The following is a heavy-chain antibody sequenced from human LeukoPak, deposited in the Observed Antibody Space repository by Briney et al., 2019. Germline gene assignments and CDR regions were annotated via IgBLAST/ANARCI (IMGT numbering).Heavy chain of an antibody. D-gene: IGHD3-3*01. J-gene: IGHJ5*02. CDR3: ARADFIDAGPYVIAP. Sequence: GASVWVSCKTSGYTFTDYYIHWVRQAPGQGLEWMGWINTKTGRTSFARTFQGRVTLTRDPSITTVYMDMAWLTSDDTAIYFCARADFIDAGPYVIAPWGQGTLVTVSS. CDR2: INTKTGRT. V-gene: IGHV1-2*02. CDR1: GYTFTDYY.